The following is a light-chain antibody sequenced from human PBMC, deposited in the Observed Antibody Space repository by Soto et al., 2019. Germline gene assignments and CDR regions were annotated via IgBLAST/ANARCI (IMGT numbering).Light chain of an antibody. V-gene: IGKV3-20*01. CDR3: QQYNNWPPIT. CDR1: QSVGSDF. CDR2: GAS. J-gene: IGKJ5*01. Sequence: EIVLTQSPGTLSLPPGERATLSCRASQSVGSDFLAWYQQRPGQPPRILIFGASGRATGIPDRFSGSGSGTDFTLTISRLEPEDFAVYYCQQYNNWPPITFGQGTRLEI.